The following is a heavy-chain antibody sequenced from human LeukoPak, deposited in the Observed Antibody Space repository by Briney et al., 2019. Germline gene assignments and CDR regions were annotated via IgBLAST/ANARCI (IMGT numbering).Heavy chain of an antibody. CDR3: ARGFPDSTGYYPYFDY. CDR1: GYSFTTYN. CDR2: IYPTDSDT. J-gene: IGHJ4*02. D-gene: IGHD3-22*01. V-gene: IGHV5-51*01. Sequence: GESLKISCKGSGYSFTTYNIGWVRQMPGKGLEWMGIIYPTDSDTRYSPTFQGQVTISADKSINTAYLQWSSLKASGTAIYYCARGFPDSTGYYPYFDYWGQGTLVTVSS.